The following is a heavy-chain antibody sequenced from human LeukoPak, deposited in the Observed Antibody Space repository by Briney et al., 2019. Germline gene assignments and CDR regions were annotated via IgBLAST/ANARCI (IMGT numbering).Heavy chain of an antibody. CDR3: ARGGVSSSWYRIIPPRPFDY. D-gene: IGHD6-13*01. J-gene: IGHJ4*02. CDR1: GGSFSGYY. CDR2: INHSEST. V-gene: IGHV4-34*01. Sequence: PSETLSLTCAVYGGSFSGYYWSWIRRPPGKGLEWIGEINHSESTNYNPSLKSRVTISVDTSKNQFSLKLSSVTAADTAVYYCARGGVSSSWYRIIPPRPFDYWGQGTLVTVSS.